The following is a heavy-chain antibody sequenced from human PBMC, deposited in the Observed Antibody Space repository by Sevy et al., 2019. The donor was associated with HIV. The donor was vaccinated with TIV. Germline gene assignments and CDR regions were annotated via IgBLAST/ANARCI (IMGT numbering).Heavy chain of an antibody. CDR1: GFTFSRFW. V-gene: IGHV3-7*03. Sequence: GGSLRLSCAASGFTFSRFWMSWVRQAPGKGLEWVANINQGGRERYYVDSVKGRFTISRDKAKNSLYLQMNSLRGEDRAVFFCARGWVLEWPLGPFDYWGQGTLVTVSS. D-gene: IGHD3-3*01. CDR3: ARGWVLEWPLGPFDY. CDR2: INQGGRER. J-gene: IGHJ4*02.